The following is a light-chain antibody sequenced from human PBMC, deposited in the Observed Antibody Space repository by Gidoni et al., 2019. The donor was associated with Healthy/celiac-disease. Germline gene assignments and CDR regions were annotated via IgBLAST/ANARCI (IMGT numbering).Light chain of an antibody. J-gene: IGKJ4*01. Sequence: DLQMTQSPSSLSASVGDRVTITCQASQDISNYLNWYQQKPGKAPKLLIYDASNLETGVPSRFSGSGSGTDFTFTISSLQPEDIATYYCQQYDNLSPFGGGTKVEIK. CDR2: DAS. V-gene: IGKV1-33*01. CDR3: QQYDNLSP. CDR1: QDISNY.